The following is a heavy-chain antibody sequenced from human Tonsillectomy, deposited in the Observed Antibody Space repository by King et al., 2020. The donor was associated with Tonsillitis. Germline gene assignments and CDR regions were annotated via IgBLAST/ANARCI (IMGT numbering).Heavy chain of an antibody. CDR1: GGSFSSYT. D-gene: IGHD3-16*01. CDR3: TTRGGGYYFDY. J-gene: IGHJ4*02. CDR2: IIPIFGSP. Sequence: QLVQSGAEVKKPSSVKVSCKASGGSFSSYTISWVRQAPGQGLEWMGGIIPIFGSPNYAQKFQGRVTITADESTSTAYMELTSLRSEDTAMYYCTTRGGGYYFDYWGQGTVVAVSS. V-gene: IGHV1-69*12.